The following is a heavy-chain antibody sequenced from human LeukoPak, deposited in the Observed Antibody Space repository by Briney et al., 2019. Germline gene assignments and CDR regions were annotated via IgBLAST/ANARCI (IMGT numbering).Heavy chain of an antibody. V-gene: IGHV3-48*03. CDR3: ARDYGRSSPFDY. Sequence: GGSLRLSCAASGFTFSSYEMHWVRQPPGKGLEWVSYISSSDSTIYYADSVKGRFTISRDNAKNSLYLQMNSLRAEDTAVYYCARDYGRSSPFDYWGQGTLVTVS. CDR1: GFTFSSYE. CDR2: ISSSDSTI. J-gene: IGHJ4*02. D-gene: IGHD4-23*01.